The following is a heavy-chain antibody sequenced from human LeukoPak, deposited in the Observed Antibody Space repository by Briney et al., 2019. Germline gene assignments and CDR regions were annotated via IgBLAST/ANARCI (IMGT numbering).Heavy chain of an antibody. V-gene: IGHV1-8*01. J-gene: IGHJ4*02. D-gene: IGHD3-10*01. CDR1: GYTFTSYD. Sequence: GASVKVSCKASGYTFTSYDINWARQATGQGLEWMGWMNPNSGNTGYAQKFQGRVTMTGNTSISTAYMELSSLRSEDTAVYYCARKFLGSRGYYFDYWGQGTLVTVSS. CDR2: MNPNSGNT. CDR3: ARKFLGSRGYYFDY.